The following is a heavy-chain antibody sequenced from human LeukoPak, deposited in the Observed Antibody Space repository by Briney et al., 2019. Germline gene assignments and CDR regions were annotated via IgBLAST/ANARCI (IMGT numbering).Heavy chain of an antibody. CDR2: ISAYNGNT. V-gene: IGHV1-18*01. CDR3: ARDNPDRIGSRYYDFWSGPQGPTYYYYGMDV. D-gene: IGHD3-3*01. Sequence: ASVKVSCKVSGYTLTELSMHWVRQAPGKGLEWMGWISAYNGNTNYAQKLQGRVTMTTDTSTSTAYMELRSLRSDDTAVYYCARDNPDRIGSRYYDFWSGPQGPTYYYYGMDVWGQGTTVTVSS. CDR1: GYTLTELS. J-gene: IGHJ6*02.